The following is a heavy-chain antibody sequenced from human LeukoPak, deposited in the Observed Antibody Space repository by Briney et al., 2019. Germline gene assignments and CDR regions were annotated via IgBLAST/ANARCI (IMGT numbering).Heavy chain of an antibody. CDR3: AREGGDCSSTSCYDDMDV. D-gene: IGHD2-2*01. V-gene: IGHV1-18*01. J-gene: IGHJ6*03. CDR1: GYTFTSYG. Sequence: ASVKVSCKASGYTFTSYGISWVRQAPGQGLEWMGWISAYNGNTNYAQKLQGRVTMTTDTSTSTAYMELRSLRSDDTAVYYCAREGGDCSSTSCYDDMDVWGKGTTVTVSS. CDR2: ISAYNGNT.